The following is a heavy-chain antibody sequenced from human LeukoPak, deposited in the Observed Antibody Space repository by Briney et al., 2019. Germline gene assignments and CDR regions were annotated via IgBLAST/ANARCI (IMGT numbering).Heavy chain of an antibody. Sequence: GGSLRLSCAASGFTFSSYAMSWVRQAPGKGLEWVSAISGSGGSTYYADSVKGRFTISRDNAKNSLYLQMNSLRAEDTAVYYCARNPPRAYYDFWSGPGYFDYWGQGTLVTVSS. CDR3: ARNPPRAYYDFWSGPGYFDY. CDR2: ISGSGGST. J-gene: IGHJ4*02. D-gene: IGHD3-3*01. V-gene: IGHV3-23*01. CDR1: GFTFSSYA.